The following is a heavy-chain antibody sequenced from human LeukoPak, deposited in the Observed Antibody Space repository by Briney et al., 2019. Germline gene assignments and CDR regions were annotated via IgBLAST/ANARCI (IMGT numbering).Heavy chain of an antibody. CDR1: GFTFSSYE. Sequence: GGSLRLSCAASGFTFSSYEMHWVRQAPGKGLEYVSAISSKGDSTYYANFVKGRFIISRDNSKNTLYLQMGSLRPEDMAVYHCARDRPGDVWGEGTTITVSS. CDR3: ARDRPGDV. J-gene: IGHJ6*04. V-gene: IGHV3-64*01. CDR2: ISSKGDST.